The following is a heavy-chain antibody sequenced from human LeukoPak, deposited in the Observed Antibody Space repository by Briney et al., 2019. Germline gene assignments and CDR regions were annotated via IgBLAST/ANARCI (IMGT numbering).Heavy chain of an antibody. V-gene: IGHV3-11*01. J-gene: IGHJ4*02. CDR3: ARALVVVTAPFDY. CDR1: GGSFSGYY. Sequence: LSLTCAVYGGSFSGYYWSWIRQPPGKGLEWVSYISSSGSTIYYADSVKGRFTISRDNAKNSLYLQMNSLRAEDTAVYYCARALVVVTAPFDYWGQGTLVTVSS. D-gene: IGHD2-21*02. CDR2: ISSSGSTI.